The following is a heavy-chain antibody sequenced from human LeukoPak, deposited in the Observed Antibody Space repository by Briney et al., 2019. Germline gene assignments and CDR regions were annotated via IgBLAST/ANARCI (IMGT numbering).Heavy chain of an antibody. CDR1: RFTFSSYA. J-gene: IGHJ6*02. CDR2: ISYDGSNK. CDR3: ARDRAGEQWLPAYYYYGMDV. Sequence: GRSLRLSCAVSRFTFSSYAMHCVPEAPGTGLESVAGISYDGSNKYYTDSLKGRFTISRDNSKNTLYLQMNSLRAEDTAVYYCARDRAGEQWLPAYYYYGMDVWGQGTTVTVSS. V-gene: IGHV3-30-3*01. D-gene: IGHD6-19*01.